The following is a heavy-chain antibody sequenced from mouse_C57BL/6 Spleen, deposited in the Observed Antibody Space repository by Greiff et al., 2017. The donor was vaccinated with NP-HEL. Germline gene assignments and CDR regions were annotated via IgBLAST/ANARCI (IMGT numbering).Heavy chain of an antibody. Sequence: VKLMESGAELVRPGASVKLSCKASGYTFTDYYINWVKQRPGQGLEWIARIYPGSGNTYYNEKFKGKATLTADKSSSTAYMQLSSLTSEDSAVYFCAREGGLDYWGQGTTLTVSS. J-gene: IGHJ2*01. CDR1: GYTFTDYY. V-gene: IGHV1-76*01. CDR3: AREGGLDY. CDR2: IYPGSGNT. D-gene: IGHD1-1*02.